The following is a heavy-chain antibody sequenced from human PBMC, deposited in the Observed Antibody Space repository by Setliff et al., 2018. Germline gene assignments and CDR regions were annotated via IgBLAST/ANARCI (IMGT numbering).Heavy chain of an antibody. CDR2: MNPNSGNT. CDR3: AKDWNPSTYWYTDYFDS. J-gene: IGHJ4*02. CDR1: GYTFTSYD. D-gene: IGHD2-2*01. Sequence: ASVKVSCKASGYTFTSYDINWVRQATGQGLEWMGWMNPNSGNTGYAQKFQGRVTITADKSTSTAYMELSSLRSEDTAIYYCAKDWNPSTYWYTDYFDSWGQGTLVTVSS. V-gene: IGHV1-8*01.